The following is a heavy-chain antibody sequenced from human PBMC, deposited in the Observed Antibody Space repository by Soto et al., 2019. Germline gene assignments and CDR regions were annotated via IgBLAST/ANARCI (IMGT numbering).Heavy chain of an antibody. Sequence: SENLSLTCTVSGGFMISYYWSLIRLPPGKEPEWIGFIYYAGSTKYNPSLNSRVTISVDTSKNQFSLKLTSVTAADTAVYYCARRSVATETLAYWERGTLVPVSS. D-gene: IGHD6-25*01. CDR1: GGFMISYY. CDR2: IYYAGST. V-gene: IGHV4-59*08. CDR3: ARRSVATETLAY. J-gene: IGHJ4*01.